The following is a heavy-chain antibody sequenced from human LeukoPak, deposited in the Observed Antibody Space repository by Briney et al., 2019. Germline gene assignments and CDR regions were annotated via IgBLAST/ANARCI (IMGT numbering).Heavy chain of an antibody. Sequence: PLETLSLTCTVSGGSISSSSYYWGWIRQPPGKGLEWIGSIYYSGSTYYNPSLKSRVTISVDTSKNQFSLKLSSVTAADTAVYYCARDSQTTVLTALSLWGQGTLVTVSS. CDR1: GGSISSSSYY. J-gene: IGHJ4*02. V-gene: IGHV4-39*02. CDR3: ARDSQTTVLTALSL. D-gene: IGHD4-23*01. CDR2: IYYSGST.